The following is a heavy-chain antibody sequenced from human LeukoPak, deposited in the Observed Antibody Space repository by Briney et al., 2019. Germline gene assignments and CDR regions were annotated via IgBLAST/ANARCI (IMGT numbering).Heavy chain of an antibody. V-gene: IGHV4-39*07. D-gene: IGHD3-22*01. CDR3: ARYYDSRGYYPGTAYFQH. J-gene: IGHJ1*01. CDR2: IYYSGSA. Sequence: SETLSLTCTVSGGSISSSSYYWGWIRQPPGKGLEWIGSIYYSGSANYNPSLKSRVTISLDTSKNQFSLKLSSVTAADTAVYYCARYYDSRGYYPGTAYFQHWGQGTLVTVSS. CDR1: GGSISSSSYY.